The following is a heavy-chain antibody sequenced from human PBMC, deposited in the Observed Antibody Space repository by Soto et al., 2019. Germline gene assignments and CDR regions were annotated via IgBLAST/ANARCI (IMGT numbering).Heavy chain of an antibody. CDR2: ISYDGSNK. J-gene: IGHJ6*02. Sequence: QVQLVESGGGVAQPGRSLRLSCAASGFTFSSYGMHWVRQAPGKGLEWVAVISYDGSNKYYADSVKGRFTISRDNSKNTLYLQMNSLRAEDTAVYYCAKGEGAAHYYYGMDVWGQGTTVTVSS. CDR1: GFTFSSYG. V-gene: IGHV3-30*18. CDR3: AKGEGAAHYYYGMDV. D-gene: IGHD1-26*01.